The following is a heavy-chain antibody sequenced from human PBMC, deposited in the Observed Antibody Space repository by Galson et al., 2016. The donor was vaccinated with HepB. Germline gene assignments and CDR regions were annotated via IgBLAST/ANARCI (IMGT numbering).Heavy chain of an antibody. D-gene: IGHD1-1*01. Sequence: LRLSCAASGFTVSNNYISWVRQAPGKGLEWVSGIYSGGTTYYADSVTGRFTISRDSSKNTLYLQMNSLRAEDTAVDYCARSPKWNFLWGQGTRVTVSS. CDR1: GFTVSNNY. CDR2: IYSGGTT. CDR3: ARSPKWNFL. V-gene: IGHV3-66*01. J-gene: IGHJ4*02.